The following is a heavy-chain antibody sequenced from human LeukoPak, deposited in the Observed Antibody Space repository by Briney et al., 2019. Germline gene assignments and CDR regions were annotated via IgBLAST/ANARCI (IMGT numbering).Heavy chain of an antibody. CDR2: IYPGDSDT. J-gene: IGHJ1*01. D-gene: IGHD1-7*01. Sequence: GESLKISCKGSGYSFTSYWIGWVRQMPGKGLEWMGIIYPGDSDTRYSPSFQGQVTISADKSISTAYLQWSSLKASDTAMCYCARQPGGITGTTEEEYFQHWGQGTLVTVSS. CDR3: ARQPGGITGTTEEEYFQH. V-gene: IGHV5-51*01. CDR1: GYSFTSYW.